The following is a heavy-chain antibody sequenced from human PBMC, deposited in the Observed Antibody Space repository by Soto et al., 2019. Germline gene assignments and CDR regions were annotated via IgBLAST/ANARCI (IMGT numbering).Heavy chain of an antibody. V-gene: IGHV4-39*01. CDR3: ARGYRLNWFDP. Sequence: QLQLQESGPGLVKPSETLSLTCTVSGGSISSSSYYWGWIRQPPGKGLEWIGSIYYSGSTYYNPSLKSRVTISVDTSKNQFSLKLSSVTAADTAVYYCARGYRLNWFDPWRQGTLVTVSS. D-gene: IGHD4-4*01. CDR1: GGSISSSSYY. J-gene: IGHJ5*02. CDR2: IYYSGST.